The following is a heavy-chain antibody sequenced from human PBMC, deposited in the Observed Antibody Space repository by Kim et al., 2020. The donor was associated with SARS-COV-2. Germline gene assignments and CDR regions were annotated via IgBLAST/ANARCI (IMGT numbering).Heavy chain of an antibody. V-gene: IGHV4-39*07. Sequence: YNPPLQGRVTISGKTSKNQFSLNMRSVTAADTAVYYCACNVGSTPDYYFDYWGRGALVTVSS. D-gene: IGHD1-26*01. J-gene: IGHJ4*02. CDR3: ACNVGSTPDYYFDY.